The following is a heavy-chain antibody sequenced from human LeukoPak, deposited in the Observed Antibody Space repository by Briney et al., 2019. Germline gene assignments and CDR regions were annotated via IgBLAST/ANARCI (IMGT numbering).Heavy chain of an antibody. J-gene: IGHJ5*02. CDR1: GFTFSHFA. CDR2: ISSIGGST. V-gene: IGHV3-64D*06. Sequence: PGGSLRLSCSASGFTFSHFAMHWVRQAPGKRLEYVSGISSIGGSTYDADSVKSRFTISRDNSKNALYIQMSSLRAEDTAVYYCVKDSSSYYYGSGSPWFDPWGQGNLVTVSS. CDR3: VKDSSSYYYGSGSPWFDP. D-gene: IGHD3-10*01.